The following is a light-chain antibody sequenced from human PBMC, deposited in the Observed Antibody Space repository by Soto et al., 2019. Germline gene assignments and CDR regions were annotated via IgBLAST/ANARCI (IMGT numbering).Light chain of an antibody. CDR1: ESVSSSY. V-gene: IGKV3-20*01. J-gene: IGKJ4*01. Sequence: EIDLTQSPCTLSFSPGERATLSCRASESVSSSYLAWYQKKPGQAPRLLIYDASSRATGIPDRFSGSGSGTDFTLTVSRLEPEDFALYYCQQYGISPLTFGEGTKVEIK. CDR2: DAS. CDR3: QQYGISPLT.